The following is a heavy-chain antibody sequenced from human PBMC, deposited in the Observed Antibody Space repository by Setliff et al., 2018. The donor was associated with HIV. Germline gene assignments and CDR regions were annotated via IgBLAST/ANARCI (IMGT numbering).Heavy chain of an antibody. V-gene: IGHV1-18*04. CDR2: ISTYNKNT. Sequence: ASVKVSCKASGYTFTDYGVTWVRRAPGHGLEWMGWISTYNKNTKYSQRFRDRVTMTADTSTNSVFLDVRSLRSDDTAMYFCARSVSPFDPFDIWGQGTMVTV. CDR3: ARSVSPFDPFDI. J-gene: IGHJ3*02. D-gene: IGHD6-19*01. CDR1: GYTFTDYG.